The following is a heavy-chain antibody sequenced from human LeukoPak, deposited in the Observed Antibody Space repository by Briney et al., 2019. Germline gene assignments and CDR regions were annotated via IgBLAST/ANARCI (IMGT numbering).Heavy chain of an antibody. CDR2: ISYDGSNK. CDR1: GFTFSSYG. CDR3: AKDLTTWIQLWLLGD. D-gene: IGHD5-18*01. V-gene: IGHV3-30*18. Sequence: GGSLRLSCAASGFTFSSYGMHRVRQAPGKGLEWVAAISYDGSNKYYADSVKGRLTISRDNSKNTLYLQLNSLRPEDTAVYYCAKDLTTWIQLWLLGDWGQGTLVTVSS. J-gene: IGHJ4*02.